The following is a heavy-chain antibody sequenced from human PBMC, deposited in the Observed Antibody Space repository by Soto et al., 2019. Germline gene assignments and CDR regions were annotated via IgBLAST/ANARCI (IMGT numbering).Heavy chain of an antibody. CDR3: ARVYYDFWSGPYFDY. CDR1: GFTFSSYW. V-gene: IGHV3-74*01. D-gene: IGHD3-3*01. Sequence: GGSLRLSCAASGFTFSSYWMHWVRQAPGKGLVWVSRINSDGSSTSYADSVEGRFTISRDNAKNTLYLQMNSLRAEDTAVYYCARVYYDFWSGPYFDYWGQGTLVTVSS. J-gene: IGHJ4*02. CDR2: INSDGSST.